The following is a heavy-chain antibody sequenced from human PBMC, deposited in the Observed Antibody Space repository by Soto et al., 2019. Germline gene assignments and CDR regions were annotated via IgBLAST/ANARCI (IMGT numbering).Heavy chain of an antibody. CDR3: GRARRGTRRITLFGVVTKTLNKGVDP. V-gene: IGHV4-34*01. Sequence: SETLSLTCAVYGGSFSGYYWSWIRQPPWKGLEWIGGINHSGSTNYNPSLKSRVTISVDTANNQFSLKLSSVTAADTALYYCGRARRGTRRITLFGVVTKTLNKGVDPWVQVTLVTV. D-gene: IGHD3-3*01. J-gene: IGHJ5*02. CDR1: GGSFSGYY. CDR2: INHSGST.